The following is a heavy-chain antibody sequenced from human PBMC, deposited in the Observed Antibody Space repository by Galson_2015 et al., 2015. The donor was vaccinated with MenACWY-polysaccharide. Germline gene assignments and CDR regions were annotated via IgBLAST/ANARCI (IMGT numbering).Heavy chain of an antibody. CDR2: TSGNGVKT. CDR1: GFTFRSYA. J-gene: IGHJ4*02. CDR3: AKEQWGSNEY. D-gene: IGHD6-13*01. Sequence: SLRLSYAASGFTFRSYAMSWVRQAPGKGLEWVSTTSGNGVKTFYSDSVKGRFTISRDNSKNTLYLQMNSLRAEDAAIYYCAKEQWGSNEYWGQGTLVTVSS. V-gene: IGHV3-23*01.